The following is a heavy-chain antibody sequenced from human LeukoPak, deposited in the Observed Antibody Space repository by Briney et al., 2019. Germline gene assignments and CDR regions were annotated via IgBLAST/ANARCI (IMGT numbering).Heavy chain of an antibody. D-gene: IGHD1-7*01. CDR3: ATELHDYGDY. J-gene: IGHJ4*02. CDR1: GFTFSSYG. CDR2: ISYDGSKK. V-gene: IGHV3-30*03. Sequence: PGGSLRLSCVASGFTFSSYGMHWVRQAPGKGLEWVAVISYDGSKKYYADSVKSRFTISRDNSKNTVYLQMNSLRGEDTAVYYCATELHDYGDYWGQGTLVTVSS.